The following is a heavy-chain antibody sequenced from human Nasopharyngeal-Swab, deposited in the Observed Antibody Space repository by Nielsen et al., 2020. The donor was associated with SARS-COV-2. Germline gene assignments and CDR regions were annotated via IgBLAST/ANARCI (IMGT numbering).Heavy chain of an antibody. D-gene: IGHD4-23*01. V-gene: IGHV5-51*01. CDR2: IYPGDSDT. J-gene: IGHJ6*03. CDR3: ARRGYGGSGSYYFYYYMDV. Sequence: GESLKISCKGSGYNFTTYWIGWVRHMPGKGLEWMGIIYPGDSDTRYSPSFQGQVTISADKSISTAYLQWSSLKASDTAMYYCARRGYGGSGSYYFYYYMDVWGKGTTVTVSS. CDR1: GYNFTTYW.